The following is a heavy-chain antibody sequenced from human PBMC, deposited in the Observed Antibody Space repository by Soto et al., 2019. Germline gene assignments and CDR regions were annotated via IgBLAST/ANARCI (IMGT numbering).Heavy chain of an antibody. Sequence: SVELCWEARVYTFESYDSRWVRQDNEQGLEWMGWMNPNSGNTGYAQKFQGRVTMTRNTSISTAYMELSSLRSEDTAVYYCAIYYDFWSGSRAYYYYYMDVWGKGTTVTVSS. CDR2: MNPNSGNT. CDR1: VYTFESYD. V-gene: IGHV1-8*01. J-gene: IGHJ6*03. CDR3: AIYYDFWSGSRAYYYYYMDV. D-gene: IGHD3-3*01.